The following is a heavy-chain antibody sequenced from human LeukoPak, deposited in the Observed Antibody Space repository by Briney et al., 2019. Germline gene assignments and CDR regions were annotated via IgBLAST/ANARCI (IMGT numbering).Heavy chain of an antibody. CDR3: ARSVEKYQLLPQFDY. J-gene: IGHJ4*02. Sequence: SETLSLTCTVPGGSISSGGYYWSWIRQHPGKGLEWIGYIYYSGSTYYNPSLKSRVTISVDTSKNQFSLKLSSVTAADTAVYFCARSVEKYQLLPQFDYWGQGTLVTVSS. V-gene: IGHV4-31*03. CDR1: GGSISSGGYY. D-gene: IGHD2-2*01. CDR2: IYYSGST.